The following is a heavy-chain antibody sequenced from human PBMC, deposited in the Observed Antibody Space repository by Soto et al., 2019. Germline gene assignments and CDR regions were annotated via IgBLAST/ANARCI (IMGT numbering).Heavy chain of an antibody. V-gene: IGHV4-59*08. CDR2: IYYSGST. J-gene: IGHJ6*03. CDR1: GGSISSYY. CDR3: ARQTFIAASRDYYYYMDV. D-gene: IGHD6-6*01. Sequence: SETLSLTCTVSGGSISSYYWSWIRQPPGKGLEWIGYIYYSGSTNYNPSLKSRVTISVDTSKNQFSLKLSSVTAADTAVYYCARQTFIAASRDYYYYMDVWGKGTTVTVSS.